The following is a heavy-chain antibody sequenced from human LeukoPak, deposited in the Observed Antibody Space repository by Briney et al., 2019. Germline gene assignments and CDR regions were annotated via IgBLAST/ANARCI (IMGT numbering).Heavy chain of an antibody. Sequence: ASVKVSCKASGYIFTSYGISWVRQAPGQGLEWMGWISAYNGNTNYAQKLQGRVTMTTDTSTSTAYMELRSLRSDDTAVYYCARGSGLWLRLNNFDYWGQGTLVTVSS. D-gene: IGHD5-12*01. V-gene: IGHV1-18*01. CDR1: GYIFTSYG. CDR2: ISAYNGNT. CDR3: ARGSGLWLRLNNFDY. J-gene: IGHJ4*02.